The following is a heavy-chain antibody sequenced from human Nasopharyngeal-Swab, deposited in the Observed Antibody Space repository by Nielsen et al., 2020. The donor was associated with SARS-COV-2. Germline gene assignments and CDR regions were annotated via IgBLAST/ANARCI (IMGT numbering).Heavy chain of an antibody. CDR2: VNWNSAAI. Sequence: GGSLRLSCAASGITFSNYAMNWVRQAPGKGLEWVSGVNWNSAAIHYADSVKGRFTISRDNAKNSLYLQMNSLRSEDTALYYCAKDVNSALVSGYGMDVWGRGTTVTVSS. J-gene: IGHJ6*02. CDR1: GITFSNYA. CDR3: AKDVNSALVSGYGMDV. V-gene: IGHV3-9*01. D-gene: IGHD5-18*01.